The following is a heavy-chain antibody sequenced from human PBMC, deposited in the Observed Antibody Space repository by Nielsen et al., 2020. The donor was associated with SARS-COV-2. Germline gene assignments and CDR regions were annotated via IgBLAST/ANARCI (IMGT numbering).Heavy chain of an antibody. J-gene: IGHJ4*02. D-gene: IGHD6-13*01. CDR2: IYYSGST. CDR3: ARCIDTIAAAGPDY. CDR1: GGSINDYY. Sequence: SETLSLTCTVSGGSINDYYWGWIRQPPGKGLEWIGSIYYSGSTYYNPSPKSRVTISVDTSKNQFSLKLSSVTAADTAVYYCARCIDTIAAAGPDYWGQGTLVTVSS. V-gene: IGHV4-39*07.